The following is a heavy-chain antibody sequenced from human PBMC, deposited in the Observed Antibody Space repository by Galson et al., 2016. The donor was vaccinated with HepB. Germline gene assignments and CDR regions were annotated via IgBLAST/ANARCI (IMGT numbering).Heavy chain of an antibody. Sequence: QSGAEVKKPGESLKISCKVSGYSLSDLRMHWVRQASGKGLEWLGGFDPEIGERIYAPMFQGRVTLTEDTSTDTAYMELSDLRSDDTAVYFCVTFPEYAVVFTWGQGTLVTVSP. V-gene: IGHV1-24*01. CDR1: GYSLSDLR. CDR2: FDPEIGER. D-gene: IGHD3-22*01. J-gene: IGHJ4*02. CDR3: VTFPEYAVVFT.